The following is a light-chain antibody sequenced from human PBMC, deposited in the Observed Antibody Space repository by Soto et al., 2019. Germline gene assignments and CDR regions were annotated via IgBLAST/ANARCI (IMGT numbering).Light chain of an antibody. CDR1: QSLGSN. J-gene: IGKJ5*01. CDR2: GAS. Sequence: EIVMPQSPATLSVSPGERATLSCRASQSLGSNLAWYQQKPGQAPRLRLLGASTSDTGIPARFSGTGSGTEFTITISSLQSDDFAVCYCQQYNNRPITSGQGTRLEIE. V-gene: IGKV3D-15*01. CDR3: QQYNNRPIT.